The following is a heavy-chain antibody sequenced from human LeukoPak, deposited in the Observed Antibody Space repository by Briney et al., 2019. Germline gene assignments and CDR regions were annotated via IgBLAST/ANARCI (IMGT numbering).Heavy chain of an antibody. D-gene: IGHD1-1*01. V-gene: IGHV4-34*01. CDR3: ARGPVWAATTIDDY. CDR2: INHSGST. Sequence: SETLSLTCAVYGGSFSGYYWSWIRQPPGKGLEWIGEINHSGSTNYNPSLKSRVTISVDTSKNQFSLKLSSVTAADTAVYYCARGPVWAATTIDDYWGQGTLVTVSS. CDR1: GGSFSGYY. J-gene: IGHJ4*02.